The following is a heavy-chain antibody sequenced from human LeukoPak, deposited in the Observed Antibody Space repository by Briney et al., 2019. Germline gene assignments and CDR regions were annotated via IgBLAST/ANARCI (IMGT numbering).Heavy chain of an antibody. CDR2: ISSSSSYI. CDR3: ASDSSSWYEADSMDV. V-gene: IGHV3-21*01. D-gene: IGHD6-13*01. CDR1: GFTFSSYE. Sequence: GGSLRLSCAASGFTFSSYEMNWVRQAPGKGLEWVSSISSSSSYIYYADSVKGRFTISRDNAKNSLYLQMNSLRAEDTAVYYCASDSSSWYEADSMDVWGQGTTVTVSS. J-gene: IGHJ6*02.